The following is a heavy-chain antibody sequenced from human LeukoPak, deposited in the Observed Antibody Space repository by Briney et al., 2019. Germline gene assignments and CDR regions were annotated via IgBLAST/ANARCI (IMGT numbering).Heavy chain of an antibody. CDR3: ARDSYGSGSYNY. D-gene: IGHD3-10*01. J-gene: IGHJ4*02. CDR1: GGSISSSSYY. CDR2: IYYSGST. Sequence: SETLSLTCTVSGGSISSSSYYWGWIRQPPGKGLEWIGSIYYSGSTYYNPSLKSRVTISVDTFKNQFSLKLSSVTAADTAVYYCARDSYGSGSYNYWGQGTLVTVSS. V-gene: IGHV4-39*02.